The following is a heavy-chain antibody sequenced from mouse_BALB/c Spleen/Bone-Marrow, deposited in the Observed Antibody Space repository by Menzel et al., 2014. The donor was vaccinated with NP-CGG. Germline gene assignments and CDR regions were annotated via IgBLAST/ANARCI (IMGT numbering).Heavy chain of an antibody. CDR2: IRLKSDNYAT. J-gene: IGHJ3*01. V-gene: IGHV6-6*02. Sequence: EVKLVESGGGLVQPGGSMKLSGVASGFTFSSYWMSWVGQSPEKGLEGVAEIRLKSDNYATHYAESVKGKFTISRDDSKSRLYLQMSSLRAEDTGIYYCTGWDQFAYWGQGTLVTVSA. CDR1: GFTFSSYW. CDR3: TGWDQFAY. D-gene: IGHD4-1*01.